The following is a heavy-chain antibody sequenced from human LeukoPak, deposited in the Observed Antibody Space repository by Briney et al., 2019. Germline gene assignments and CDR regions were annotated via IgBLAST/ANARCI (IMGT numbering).Heavy chain of an antibody. V-gene: IGHV3-30-3*01. CDR3: ARVVSVAGYYFDY. CDR1: GFTFSSYA. Sequence: PGRSLRLSCAASGFTFSSYAMHWVRQAPGKGLEWVAVISYDGSNKYYADSVKGRFTISRDNSKNTPYLQMNSLRAEDTAVYYCARVVSVAGYYFDYWGQGTLVTVSS. D-gene: IGHD6-19*01. J-gene: IGHJ4*02. CDR2: ISYDGSNK.